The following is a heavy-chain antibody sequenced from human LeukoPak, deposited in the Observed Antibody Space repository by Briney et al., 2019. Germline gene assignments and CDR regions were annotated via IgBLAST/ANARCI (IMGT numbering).Heavy chain of an antibody. CDR3: AREGGGEARGVFDL. V-gene: IGHV4-4*02. J-gene: IGHJ2*01. D-gene: IGHD2-15*01. CDR1: GGSISSGNW. Sequence: SETLSLTCAVSGGSISSGNWWSWVRQPPGKGLEWIGEIYHSGSTNYNPSLKSRVTISVDKSKNQFSLKLSSVTAADTAVYYCAREGGGEARGVFDLWGRGTLVTVSS. CDR2: IYHSGST.